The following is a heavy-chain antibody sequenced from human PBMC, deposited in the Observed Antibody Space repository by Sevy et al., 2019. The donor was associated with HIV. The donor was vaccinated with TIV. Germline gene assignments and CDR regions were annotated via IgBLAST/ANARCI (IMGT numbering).Heavy chain of an antibody. CDR2: ISYDGSNK. Sequence: GGSLRLSCAASGFTFSSYAMHWVRQAPGKGLEWVAVISYDGSNKYYADSVKGRFTISRDNSKNTLYLQVKSLRTEDTAVYYCARDQHDYAGNLRTGWFDLWGQGTLVTVSS. CDR1: GFTFSSYA. J-gene: IGHJ5*02. V-gene: IGHV3-30-3*01. D-gene: IGHD4-17*01. CDR3: ARDQHDYAGNLRTGWFDL.